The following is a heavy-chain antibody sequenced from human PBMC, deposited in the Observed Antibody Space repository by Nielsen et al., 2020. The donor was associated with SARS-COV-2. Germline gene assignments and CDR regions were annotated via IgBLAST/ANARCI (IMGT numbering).Heavy chain of an antibody. CDR2: INPSGGST. J-gene: IGHJ5*01. CDR3: ASQRVRGGSYLYVDS. D-gene: IGHD3-16*02. Sequence: ASVKVSCKASGYIFTRNYMHWVRQAPGQGLEWMGIINPSGGSTTYTQKFLGRVTITADKSTNTAYMELTSLRSEDTAVYYCASQRVRGGSYLYVDSWGQGTLVTVSS. CDR1: GYIFTRNY. V-gene: IGHV1-46*01.